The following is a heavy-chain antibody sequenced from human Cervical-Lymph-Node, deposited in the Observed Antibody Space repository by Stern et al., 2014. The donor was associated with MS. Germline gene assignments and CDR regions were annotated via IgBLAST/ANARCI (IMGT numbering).Heavy chain of an antibody. Sequence: QVQLVESGGGVVQPGRSLRLSCAASGFTFSNYAMHWVRQAPGKGLDWVAFVSNEGSKQFYADSVKGRFTISRDNANNTLYLQMNSLRHEDTAVYYCGRDTCRGGGCYFRYWGQGILITVSS. CDR2: VSNEGSKQ. CDR3: GRDTCRGGGCYFRY. J-gene: IGHJ4*02. D-gene: IGHD2-15*01. V-gene: IGHV3-30-3*01. CDR1: GFTFSNYA.